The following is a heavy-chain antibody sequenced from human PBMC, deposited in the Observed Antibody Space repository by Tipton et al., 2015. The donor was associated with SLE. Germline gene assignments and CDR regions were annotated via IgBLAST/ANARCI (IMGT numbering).Heavy chain of an antibody. CDR1: GFTFSSYE. CDR2: ISSSGSTI. V-gene: IGHV3-48*03. Sequence: SLRLSCAASGFTFSSYEMNWVRQAPGKGLEWVSYISSSGSTIYYADSVKGRFTISRDNAKNSLYLQMNSLRAEDTAVYYCARAGYSSGWYNNDYWGQGTLVTVSS. J-gene: IGHJ4*02. D-gene: IGHD6-19*01. CDR3: ARAGYSSGWYNNDY.